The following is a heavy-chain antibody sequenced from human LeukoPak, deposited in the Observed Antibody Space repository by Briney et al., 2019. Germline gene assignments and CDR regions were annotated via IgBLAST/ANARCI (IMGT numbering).Heavy chain of an antibody. CDR3: ASGSHYFDY. V-gene: IGHV4-59*08. Sequence: SETLSLTCTVSGGSISSYYWSWTRQPPGKGLEWIGNIYYSGSTKYNPSLKSRVTISVDTSKNQFSLKLSSVTAADTAVYYCASGSHYFDYWGQGTVVTVSS. CDR1: GGSISSYY. D-gene: IGHD1-26*01. J-gene: IGHJ4*02. CDR2: IYYSGST.